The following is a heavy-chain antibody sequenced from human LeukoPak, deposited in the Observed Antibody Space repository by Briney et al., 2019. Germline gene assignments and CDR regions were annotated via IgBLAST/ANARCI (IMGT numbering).Heavy chain of an antibody. J-gene: IGHJ4*02. V-gene: IGHV3-7*03. CDR2: INRDGSQK. CDR1: GFSLSAYW. CDR3: AKEGHYGDEGYFDY. D-gene: IGHD4-17*01. Sequence: GGSLRLSCAASGFSLSAYWMTWVRQAPGKGLEWVANINRDGSQKNHVDSVKGRFTISRDNSKNTLYLQMNSLRAEDTAVYYCAKEGHYGDEGYFDYWGQGTLVTVSS.